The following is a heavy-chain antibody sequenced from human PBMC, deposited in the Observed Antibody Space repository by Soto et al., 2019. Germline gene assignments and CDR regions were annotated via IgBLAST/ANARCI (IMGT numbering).Heavy chain of an antibody. CDR2: IYYSGST. J-gene: IGHJ6*03. D-gene: IGHD5-12*01. V-gene: IGHV4-39*07. Sequence: SETLSLTCSVTGGSISSSNFYWGWIRQPPGKGLEWIGSIYYSGSTYYNPSLKTRVTIFVDTSKNQFSLKLSSVTAADTAVYYCARDHIVATIEDDYYYYMDVWGKGTTVTVSS. CDR3: ARDHIVATIEDDYYYYMDV. CDR1: GGSISSSNFY.